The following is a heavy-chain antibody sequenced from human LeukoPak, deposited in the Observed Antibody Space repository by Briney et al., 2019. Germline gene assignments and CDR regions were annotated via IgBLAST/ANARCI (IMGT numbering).Heavy chain of an antibody. J-gene: IGHJ4*02. V-gene: IGHV3-7*01. CDR2: IKQDGSEK. CDR1: GFTFSTYW. D-gene: IGHD3-3*01. CDR3: ASGFLDDFWSGHF. Sequence: GGSLRLSCAASGFTFSTYWMSWVRQAPGKGLEWGANIKQDGSEKYYVDSVKGRFTISRDNAKKSLYLQMNSLRAEDTAVYYCASGFLDDFWSGHFWGQGTLVTLSS.